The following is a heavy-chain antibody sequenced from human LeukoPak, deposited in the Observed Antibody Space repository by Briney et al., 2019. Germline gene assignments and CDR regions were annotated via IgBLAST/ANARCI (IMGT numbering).Heavy chain of an antibody. D-gene: IGHD4-17*01. CDR1: RFAFGTFE. Sequence: GGSLRLSCAASRFAFGTFEMSWVRQAPGQGLQWIAYISSGGSTTYYADSVRGRFIISRDNAKNLLFLQMNSLRGEDTGFYYCAREKRGDYGGDCWGQGTLVTVSS. CDR3: AREKRGDYGGDC. J-gene: IGHJ4*02. V-gene: IGHV3-48*03. CDR2: ISSGGSTT.